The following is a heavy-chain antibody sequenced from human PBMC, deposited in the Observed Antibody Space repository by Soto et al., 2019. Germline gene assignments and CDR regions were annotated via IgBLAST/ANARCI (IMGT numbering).Heavy chain of an antibody. Sequence: GGSLRLSCAASGFTFSSYAMSWVRQAPGKGLEWVSAISGSGGSTYYADSVKGRFTISRDNSKNTLYLQMNSLRAEDTAVYYCAKDPGLLSSSYYYYYYMDVWGKGTTVTVSS. J-gene: IGHJ6*03. CDR1: GFTFSSYA. D-gene: IGHD6-6*01. V-gene: IGHV3-23*01. CDR2: ISGSGGST. CDR3: AKDPGLLSSSYYYYYYMDV.